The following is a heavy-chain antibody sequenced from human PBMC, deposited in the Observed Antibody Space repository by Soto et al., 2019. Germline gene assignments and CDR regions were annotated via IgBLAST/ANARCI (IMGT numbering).Heavy chain of an antibody. CDR2: ISGSGGST. Sequence: EVQLLESGGGLVQPGGSLRLSCAASGFTFSSYAMSWVRQAPGKGLEWVSAISGSGGSTYYADSVKGRFTISRDNSKNTLYLQMNSLRAEDTAVYYCAKGKQVLRYFDWLLEADEAFDIWGQGTMVTVSS. D-gene: IGHD3-9*01. V-gene: IGHV3-23*01. CDR1: GFTFSSYA. J-gene: IGHJ3*02. CDR3: AKGKQVLRYFDWLLEADEAFDI.